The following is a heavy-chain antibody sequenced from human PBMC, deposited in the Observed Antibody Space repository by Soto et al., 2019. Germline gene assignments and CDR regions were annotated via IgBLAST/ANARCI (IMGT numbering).Heavy chain of an antibody. CDR2: IYYSGST. V-gene: IGHV4-39*01. D-gene: IGHD3-10*01. CDR3: ANYYGSGSPFDY. CDR1: GGSISSSSYY. J-gene: IGHJ4*02. Sequence: SETLSLTCTVSGGSISSSSYYWVLIRQPPGKGLEWIGSIYYSGSTYYNPSLKSRVTISVDTSKNQFSLKLSSVTAADTAVYYCANYYGSGSPFDYWGQGTLVTVSS.